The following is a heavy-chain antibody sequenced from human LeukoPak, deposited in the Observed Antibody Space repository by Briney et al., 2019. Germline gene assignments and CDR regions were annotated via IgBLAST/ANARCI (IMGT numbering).Heavy chain of an antibody. D-gene: IGHD6-13*01. CDR2: INHSGST. CDR3: ARVPAAGTVQNDY. CDR1: GGSFSGYY. V-gene: IGHV4-34*01. J-gene: IGHJ4*02. Sequence: SETLSLTCTVYGGSFSGYYWSWIRQPPGKGLEWIGEINHSGSTNYNPSLKSRVTISVDTSKNQFSLKLSSVTAADTAVYYCARVPAAGTVQNDYWGQGTLVTVSS.